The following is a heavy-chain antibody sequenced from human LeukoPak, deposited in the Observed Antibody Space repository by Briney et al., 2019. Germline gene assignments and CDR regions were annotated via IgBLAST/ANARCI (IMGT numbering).Heavy chain of an antibody. CDR2: ITGSGGIT. CDR3: AKPLSAASGTDFDY. CDR1: GFTLSNYA. V-gene: IGHV3-23*01. J-gene: IGHJ4*02. D-gene: IGHD6-13*01. Sequence: GGSLRLSCAASGFTLSNYAMSWVRQAPGKGLEWGSGITGSGGITHYADSVKGRFNIPRDNSKNTLYLQMHSLRAEDTAVYYCAKPLSAASGTDFDYWGQGTLVTVSS.